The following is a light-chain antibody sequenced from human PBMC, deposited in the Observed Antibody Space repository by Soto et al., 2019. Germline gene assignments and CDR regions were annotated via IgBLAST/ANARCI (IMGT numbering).Light chain of an antibody. CDR3: CSYAGSRTYV. Sequence: QSALTQPASVSGSHGQSITISCTGTSRDVGSYNLVSWYQQHPGKAPKLMIYEDSQRPSGVSNRFSGSKSGNTASLTISGLQAEYEADYYCCSYAGSRTYVFGTGTKLTVL. V-gene: IGLV2-23*01. CDR1: SRDVGSYNL. CDR2: EDS. J-gene: IGLJ1*01.